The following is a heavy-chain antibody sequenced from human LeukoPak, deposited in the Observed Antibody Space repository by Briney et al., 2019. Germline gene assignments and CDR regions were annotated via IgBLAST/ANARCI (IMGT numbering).Heavy chain of an antibody. Sequence: PGWSLRLSCAASGFTFSSHSMNWVRQAPGKGLEWVSYISSGSTIIHYADSVKGRFTISRDDAKNSLYLQMNSLRAEDTAVYYCAKVPRQHDNWFDPWGQGTLVTVSS. CDR3: AKVPRQHDNWFDP. D-gene: IGHD6-13*01. CDR1: GFTFSSHS. V-gene: IGHV3-48*01. J-gene: IGHJ5*02. CDR2: ISSGSTII.